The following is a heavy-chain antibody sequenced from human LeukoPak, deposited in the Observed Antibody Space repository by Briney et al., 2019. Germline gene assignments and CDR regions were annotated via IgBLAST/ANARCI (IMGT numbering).Heavy chain of an antibody. CDR2: IYYSGST. CDR1: GGSISSYY. V-gene: IGHV4-59*01. Sequence: SETLSLTCTVSGGSISSYYWSWIRQPPGKGLEWIGYIYYSGSTNYNPSLKSRVTISVDTSKNQFSLKLSSVTAADTAVYYCARDQVDLYRSSSYFDYWGQGTLVTVSS. D-gene: IGHD6-6*01. J-gene: IGHJ4*02. CDR3: ARDQVDLYRSSSYFDY.